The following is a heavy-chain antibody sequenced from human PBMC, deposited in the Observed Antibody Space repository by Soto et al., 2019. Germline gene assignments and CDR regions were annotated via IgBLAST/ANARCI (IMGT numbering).Heavy chain of an antibody. CDR1: GGSISSSSYY. D-gene: IGHD2-2*01. CDR2: IYYSGST. V-gene: IGHV4-39*01. Sequence: QLQLQESGPGLVKPSETLSLTCTVSGGSISSSSYYWGWIRQPPGKGLEWIGSIYYSGSTYYNPSLKSRVTISVDTSKNQFSLKLSSVTAADTAVYYCARLRGYCSSTSCHPRSKFDPWGQGTLVTVSS. J-gene: IGHJ5*02. CDR3: ARLRGYCSSTSCHPRSKFDP.